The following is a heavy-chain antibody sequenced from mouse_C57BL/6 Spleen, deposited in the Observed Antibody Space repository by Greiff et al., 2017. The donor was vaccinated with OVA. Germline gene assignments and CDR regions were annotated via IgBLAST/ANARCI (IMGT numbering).Heavy chain of an antibody. CDR1: GYAFSSSW. V-gene: IGHV1-82*01. CDR3: ARGKTAQATPGLDY. Sequence: QVQLQQSGPELVKPGASVKISCKASGYAFSSSWMNWVKQRPGKGLEWIGRIYPGDGDTNYNGKFKGKATLTAEKSSSTAYLQLSSLTSWDSAVYVGARGKTAQATPGLDYGGQGTTLTVSS. D-gene: IGHD3-2*02. J-gene: IGHJ2*01. CDR2: IYPGDGDT.